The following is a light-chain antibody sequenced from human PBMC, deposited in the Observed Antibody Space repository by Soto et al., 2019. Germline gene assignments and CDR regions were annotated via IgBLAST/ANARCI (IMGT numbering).Light chain of an antibody. Sequence: DIQMTQSPSSLSASVGDKVTITCQASQDITHYLNWSQQKPGKAPKLLIYDTSNLETGVPSRFSASGSGTDFTFTISSLQPEDIGTYYCQQYDSLPLTFGGGTKVDIK. V-gene: IGKV1-33*01. CDR3: QQYDSLPLT. CDR1: QDITHY. CDR2: DTS. J-gene: IGKJ4*01.